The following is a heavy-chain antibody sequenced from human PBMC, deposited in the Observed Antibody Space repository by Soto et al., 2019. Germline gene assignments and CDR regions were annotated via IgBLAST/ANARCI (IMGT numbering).Heavy chain of an antibody. CDR2: ISYDGSNK. V-gene: IGHV3-30-3*01. CDR1: GFTFSSYA. D-gene: IGHD3-22*01. J-gene: IGHJ3*02. Sequence: GWSLRLSCAASGFTFSSYAMHWVRQAPGKGLEWVAVISYDGSNKYYADSVKGRFTISRDNSKNTLYLQMNSLRAEDTAVYYCARGRLYYYDSSGYYSHAFDIWGQGTMVTVSS. CDR3: ARGRLYYYDSSGYYSHAFDI.